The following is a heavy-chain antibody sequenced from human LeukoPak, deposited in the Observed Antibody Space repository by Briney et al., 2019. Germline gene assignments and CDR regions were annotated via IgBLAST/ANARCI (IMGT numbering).Heavy chain of an antibody. V-gene: IGHV5-10-1*01. CDR2: IDPSDSYT. D-gene: IGHD5-12*01. J-gene: IGHJ4*02. Sequence: GESLKISCKGSGYSFTSYWITWVRQMPGKGLEWMGKIDPSDSYTNYSPSFQGHVTISADKSISTAYLQWSSLKASDTAMYYCARRIPCGYDYFDYWGQGTLVTVSS. CDR3: ARRIPCGYDYFDY. CDR1: GYSFTSYW.